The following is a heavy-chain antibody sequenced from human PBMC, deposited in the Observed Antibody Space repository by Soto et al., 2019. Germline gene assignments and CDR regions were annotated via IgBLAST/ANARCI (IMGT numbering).Heavy chain of an antibody. CDR2: IYDSESA. CDR3: ARACRRSSAVDF. V-gene: IGHV4-31*03. CDR1: RESISSCGNY. D-gene: IGHD6-6*01. Sequence: PSETLSLTCTVSRESISSCGNYCSCIRHHPGKGLEWIGYIYDSESAYYNPSLKSRVTISMDTSKNQFAMRLSSVTAADTAVYFCARACRRSSAVDFWGKGTQVTVSS. J-gene: IGHJ4*02.